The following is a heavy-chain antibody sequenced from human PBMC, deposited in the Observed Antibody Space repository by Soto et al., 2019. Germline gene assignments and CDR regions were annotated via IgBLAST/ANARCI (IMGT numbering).Heavy chain of an antibody. Sequence: SKTLSLTCTVSGGSIRSISYYWGWIRQPPGKGLEWIGSIYYSGSSYYNPSLTSRVTISVDTSKNQFSLKLSSVTAADTAVYYCARRGNQDGYNWAXWGQGTLVTVSX. CDR1: GGSIRSISYY. J-gene: IGHJ4*02. D-gene: IGHD5-12*01. V-gene: IGHV4-39*01. CDR2: IYYSGSS. CDR3: ARRGNQDGYNWAX.